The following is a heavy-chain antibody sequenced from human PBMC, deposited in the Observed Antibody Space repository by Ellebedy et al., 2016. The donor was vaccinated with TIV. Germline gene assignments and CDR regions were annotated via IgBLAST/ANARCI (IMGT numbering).Heavy chain of an antibody. CDR2: VYPGDSDT. Sequence: PGGSLRLSCKGSGSSFASYWIAWVRQIPGKGLEWMGSVYPGDSDTRYIPSFQGQVTISADKSTSTAYLQWSSLKASDNAMYYCAASRLGVYDYYYWGQGTLVTVSS. J-gene: IGHJ4*02. CDR1: GSSFASYW. CDR3: AASRLGVYDYYY. D-gene: IGHD5/OR15-5a*01. V-gene: IGHV5-51*01.